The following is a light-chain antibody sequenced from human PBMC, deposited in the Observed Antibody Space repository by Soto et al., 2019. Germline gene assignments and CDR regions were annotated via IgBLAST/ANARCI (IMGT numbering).Light chain of an antibody. CDR2: DVS. Sequence: QSVLTQPASVSGSPGQSITISCTGTSSDVGGYNYVSWYQQHPGKAPKLTIYDVSNRPSGVSNRFSGSKSGNTASLTISGLAAEDKADYYCSSYTSSSTVLFGRGTKLTVL. CDR1: SSDVGGYNY. CDR3: SSYTSSSTVL. V-gene: IGLV2-14*01. J-gene: IGLJ2*01.